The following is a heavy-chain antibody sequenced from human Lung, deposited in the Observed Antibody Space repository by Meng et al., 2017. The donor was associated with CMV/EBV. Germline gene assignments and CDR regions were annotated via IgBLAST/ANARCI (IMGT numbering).Heavy chain of an antibody. Sequence: QGKRGRAGGEVKKPAASVKASCKASGYTFTNYGITWVRQAPGQGLEWMGWINAYNGDTNYAQTLQVRVTMTTDTSTSTAYVELRSLRSDDTAVYYCARVEVGITSGDYWGQGTLVTVSS. CDR1: GYTFTNYG. CDR3: ARVEVGITSGDY. CDR2: INAYNGDT. D-gene: IGHD1-26*01. V-gene: IGHV1-18*01. J-gene: IGHJ4*02.